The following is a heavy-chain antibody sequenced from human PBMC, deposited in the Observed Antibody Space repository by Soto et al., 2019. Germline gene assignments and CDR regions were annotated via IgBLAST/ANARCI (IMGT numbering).Heavy chain of an antibody. Sequence: PSETLSLTCAVSGGSISSSNWWSWVRQPPGKGLEWIGEIYHSGSTNYNPSLKSRVTISVDKSKNQFSLKLSSVTAADTAVYYCAGSRGSGWYDEYFQHWGQGTLVTVSS. J-gene: IGHJ1*01. V-gene: IGHV4-4*02. D-gene: IGHD6-19*01. CDR1: GGSISSSNW. CDR2: IYHSGST. CDR3: AGSRGSGWYDEYFQH.